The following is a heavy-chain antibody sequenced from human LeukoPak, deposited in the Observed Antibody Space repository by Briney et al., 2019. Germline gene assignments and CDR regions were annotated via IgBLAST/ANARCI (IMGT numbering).Heavy chain of an antibody. CDR1: GFTFSSYA. D-gene: IGHD3-3*02. Sequence: GGSLRLSCAASGFTFSSYAVNWVRQAPGKGLEWVSAISGSGGGAYYADSVKGRFTISRDDSKNTLYLQMNSLRDEDTARYYCAKIRAPAYDVWGQGTMVTVSS. CDR2: ISGSGGGA. V-gene: IGHV3-23*01. CDR3: AKIRAPAYDV. J-gene: IGHJ3*01.